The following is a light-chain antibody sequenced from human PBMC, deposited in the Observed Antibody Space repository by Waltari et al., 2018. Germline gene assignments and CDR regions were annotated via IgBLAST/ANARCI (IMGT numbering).Light chain of an antibody. J-gene: IGLJ3*02. V-gene: IGLV8-61*01. Sequence: QTVVTQEPSVSVSPGGTVTLTCALSSGSFSASFYPSWYQQTPGQAPRTLIYSTNTRLFGVPNRFSGSILGNKAALTIAGAQADDEADYYCVLYMDSGVWVFGGGTKLTVL. CDR2: STN. CDR3: VLYMDSGVWV. CDR1: SGSFSASFY.